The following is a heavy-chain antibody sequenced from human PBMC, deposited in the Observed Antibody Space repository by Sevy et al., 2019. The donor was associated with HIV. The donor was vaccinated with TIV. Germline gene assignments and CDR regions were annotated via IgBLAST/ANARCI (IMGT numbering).Heavy chain of an antibody. V-gene: IGHV3-33*01. CDR2: IWYDGSSK. CDR1: GFSFSNYG. D-gene: IGHD3-22*01. Sequence: GGSLRLSCAASGFSFSNYGMHWVRQAPGKGLEWVALIWYDGSSKYYADSVKGRLTISRDNSKNTPSLQMNSLRAEDTAVYYCARGADYFDSSGANFEYWGQGTLVTVSS. J-gene: IGHJ4*02. CDR3: ARGADYFDSSGANFEY.